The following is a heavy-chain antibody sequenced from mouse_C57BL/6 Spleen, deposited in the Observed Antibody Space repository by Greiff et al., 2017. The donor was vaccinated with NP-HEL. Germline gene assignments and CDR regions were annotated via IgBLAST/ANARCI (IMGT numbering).Heavy chain of an antibody. Sequence: VQLQQSGAELARPGASVKLSCKASGYTFTSYGISWVKQRTGQGLEWIGEIYPRSGNTYYNEKFKGKATLTADKSSSTAYMELRSLTSEDSAVYFCARDGLGLRRGNYFDYWGQGTTLTVSS. J-gene: IGHJ2*01. CDR2: IYPRSGNT. V-gene: IGHV1-81*01. CDR1: GYTFTSYG. D-gene: IGHD2-4*01. CDR3: ARDGLGLRRGNYFDY.